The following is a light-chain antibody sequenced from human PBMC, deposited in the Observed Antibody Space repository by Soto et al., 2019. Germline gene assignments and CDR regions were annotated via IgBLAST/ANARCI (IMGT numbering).Light chain of an antibody. V-gene: IGLV1-44*01. CDR2: SND. J-gene: IGLJ3*02. Sequence: QSVLTQPPSATGTPGQTVTVSCSGRGSGIGGNTVSWYQQLPGTAPRLLIHSNDRRPSGVPDRFSGSKSGASASLAISGLQSEDEADYYCATWDDSLDGPVFGGETKLTVL. CDR3: ATWDDSLDGPV. CDR1: GSGIGGNT.